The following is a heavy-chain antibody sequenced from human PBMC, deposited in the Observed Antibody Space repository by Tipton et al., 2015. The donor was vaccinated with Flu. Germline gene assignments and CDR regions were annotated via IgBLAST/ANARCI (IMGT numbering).Heavy chain of an antibody. J-gene: IGHJ6*03. CDR1: GESVSSGGYH. V-gene: IGHV4-31*03. CDR3: ARDPPYYYDSSVSGEYWWGAYYHYNMDV. D-gene: IGHD3-22*01. CDR2: IYFSDT. Sequence: LRLSCTVFGESVSSGGYHWTWIRQFPGRGLEWIGSIYFSDTFYNPSLKSRVTISEDTSKNQFSLKLTSVTSADAAVYYCARDPPYYYDSSVSGEYWWGAYYHYNMDVWGQGTTVTVSS.